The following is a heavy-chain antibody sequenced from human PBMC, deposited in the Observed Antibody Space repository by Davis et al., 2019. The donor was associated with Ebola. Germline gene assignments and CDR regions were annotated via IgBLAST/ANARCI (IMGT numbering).Heavy chain of an antibody. CDR3: ARHDTMIVDAFDI. CDR2: INPSGGST. V-gene: IGHV1-46*01. Sequence: AASVKVSCKASGCTFTSHYMHWVRQAPGQGLEWMGIINPSGGSTSYAQKFQGRVTMTRDTSTSTVHMELSSLRSEDTAVYYCARHDTMIVDAFDIWGQGTMVTVSS. J-gene: IGHJ3*02. D-gene: IGHD3-22*01. CDR1: GCTFTSHY.